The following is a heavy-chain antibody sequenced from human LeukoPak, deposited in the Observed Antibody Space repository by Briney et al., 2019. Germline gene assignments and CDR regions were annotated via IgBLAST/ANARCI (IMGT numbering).Heavy chain of an antibody. CDR3: AKDRRVIRGDDAFDI. J-gene: IGHJ3*02. D-gene: IGHD3-16*02. CDR1: GFTFSSYG. V-gene: IGHV3-30*18. CDR2: ISYDGSNK. Sequence: GGSLRLSCAASGFTFSSYGMHWVRQAPGKGLEWVAVISYDGSNKYYADSVKGRFTISRDNSKNTLYLQMNGLRAEDTAVYYCAKDRRVIRGDDAFDIWGQGTMVTVSS.